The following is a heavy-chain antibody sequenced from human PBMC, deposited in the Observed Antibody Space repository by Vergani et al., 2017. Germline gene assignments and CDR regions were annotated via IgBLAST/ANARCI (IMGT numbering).Heavy chain of an antibody. CDR3: AKELVGLVYYYYGMDV. Sequence: EVQLVESGGGLVKPGGSLRLSCAASGFTFSNAWMSWVRQAPGKGLEWVGRIKSKTDGGTTDYAAPVKGRFTISRDNSKNTLYLQMNSLRAEDTAVYYCAKELVGLVYYYYGMDVWGQGTTVTVSS. D-gene: IGHD3-16*01. V-gene: IGHV3-15*01. CDR2: IKSKTDGGTT. CDR1: GFTFSNAW. J-gene: IGHJ6*02.